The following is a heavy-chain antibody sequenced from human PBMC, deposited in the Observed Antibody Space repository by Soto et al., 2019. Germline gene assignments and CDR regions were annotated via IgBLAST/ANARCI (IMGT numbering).Heavy chain of an antibody. V-gene: IGHV5-51*01. J-gene: IGHJ6*02. CDR1: GYTFTRYW. CDR3: ARRGGYHSFGLYYYFYGLDV. Sequence: EVQLVQSGGEVKKPGESLKISCKGSGYTFTRYWIGWVRQMPGKGLEWMGIIYPDDSDTRYSPSFQGQVSISVDKSTNTAYLQWTSLKASDTAMYYCARRGGYHSFGLYYYFYGLDVWGQGTTVTVSS. CDR2: IYPDDSDT. D-gene: IGHD5-12*01.